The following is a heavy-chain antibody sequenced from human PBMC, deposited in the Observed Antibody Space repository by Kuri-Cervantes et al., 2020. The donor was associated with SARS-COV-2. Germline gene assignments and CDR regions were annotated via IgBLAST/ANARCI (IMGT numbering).Heavy chain of an antibody. CDR2: MRPNSGNT. CDR3: ARTPWTNYAPFDY. Sequence: ASVKVSCKASGYTFTTYDINWVRQAPGQGPEWMGYMRPNSGNTGYAQKFRGRVTMTRNTSASTAYMELSSLRSEDTAVYYCARTPWTNYAPFDYWGQGTLVTVSS. D-gene: IGHD1-7*01. J-gene: IGHJ4*02. V-gene: IGHV1-8*01. CDR1: GYTFTTYD.